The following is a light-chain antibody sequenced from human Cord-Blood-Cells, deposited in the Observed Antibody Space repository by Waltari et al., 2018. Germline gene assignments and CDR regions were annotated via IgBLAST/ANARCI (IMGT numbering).Light chain of an antibody. Sequence: QSVLTQPPSASGTPGQRVTISCSGSSSNIGSNYVYWYQQLPGTAPKLLIYRNNRRPSGVPDRFSGSKTGTSASLALSGLRSEDEADYYCAAWDDSLSGVVFGGGTKLTVL. V-gene: IGLV1-47*01. CDR1: SSNIGSNY. CDR2: RNN. J-gene: IGLJ2*01. CDR3: AAWDDSLSGVV.